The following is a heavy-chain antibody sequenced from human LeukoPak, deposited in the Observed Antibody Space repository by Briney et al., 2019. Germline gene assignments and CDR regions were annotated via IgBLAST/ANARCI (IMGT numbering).Heavy chain of an antibody. CDR3: ASNYPGYYYYYGMDV. J-gene: IGHJ6*02. D-gene: IGHD1-7*01. V-gene: IGHV3-7*01. CDR1: GFTFSNAW. Sequence: GGSLRLSCAASGFTFSNAWMNWVRQAPGKGLEWVANIKQDGSEKYYVDSVKGRFTISRDNAKNSLYLQMNSLRAEDTAVYYCASNYPGYYYYYGMDVWGQGTTVTVSS. CDR2: IKQDGSEK.